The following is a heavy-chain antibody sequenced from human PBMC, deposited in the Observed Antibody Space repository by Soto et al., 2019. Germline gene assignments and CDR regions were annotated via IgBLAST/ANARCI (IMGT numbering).Heavy chain of an antibody. CDR1: GFTFSGSA. Sequence: EVQLVESGGGLVQPGGSLKLSCAASGFTFSGSAMHWVRQASGKGLEWVDRIRSKANSYATAYAASVKGRFTISRDDSKNTAYLQMNSLKTEDTAVYYCTRTGFGGGYWGQGTLVTVSS. CDR3: TRTGFGGGY. CDR2: IRSKANSYAT. J-gene: IGHJ4*02. D-gene: IGHD3-10*01. V-gene: IGHV3-73*02.